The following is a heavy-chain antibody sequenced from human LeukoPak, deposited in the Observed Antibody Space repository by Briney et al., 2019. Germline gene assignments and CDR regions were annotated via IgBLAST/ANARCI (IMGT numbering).Heavy chain of an antibody. CDR3: ASGGGYYDSSGYYSTTLFFDY. J-gene: IGHJ4*02. CDR1: GGSISSYY. CDR2: IYCSGST. D-gene: IGHD3-22*01. V-gene: IGHV4-59*01. Sequence: SETLSLTCTVSGGSISSYYWSWIRQPPGKGLEWIGYIYCSGSTNYNPSLKSRVTILVDTSKNQFSLKLSSVTAADTAVYYCASGGGYYDSSGYYSTTLFFDYWGQGTLVTVSS.